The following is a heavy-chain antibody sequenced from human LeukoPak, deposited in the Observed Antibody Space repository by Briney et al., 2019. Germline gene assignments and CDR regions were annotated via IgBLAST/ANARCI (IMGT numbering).Heavy chain of an antibody. Sequence: SETLSLTCAVYGGSFSGYYWSWMRQPPGKGLEWIGEINHSGSTNYNPSLKSRVTISVDTSKNQFSLKLSSVTAADTAVYYCARMANSRYSSGWCKFDYWGQGTLVTVSS. CDR2: INHSGST. D-gene: IGHD6-19*01. J-gene: IGHJ4*02. CDR1: GGSFSGYY. V-gene: IGHV4-34*01. CDR3: ARMANSRYSSGWCKFDY.